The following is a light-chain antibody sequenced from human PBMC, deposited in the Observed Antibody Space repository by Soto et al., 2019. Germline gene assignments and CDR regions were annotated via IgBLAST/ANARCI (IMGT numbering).Light chain of an antibody. CDR3: AAWDDSLSGRV. CDR1: SSNIGSNY. V-gene: IGLV1-47*01. Sequence: QSVLTQPPSASGTPGQRVTISCSGSSSNIGSNYVYWYQQLPGTAPKLLIYRNNQRPSGVPDRFSGSKSGTSASLAISGLRSGDEADSYCAAWDDSLSGRVFGGGTKVTVL. J-gene: IGLJ2*01. CDR2: RNN.